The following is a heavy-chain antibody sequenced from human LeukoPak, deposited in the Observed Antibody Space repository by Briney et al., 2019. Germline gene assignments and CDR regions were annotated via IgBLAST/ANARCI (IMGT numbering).Heavy chain of an antibody. Sequence: GGSLRLSCAASGFTFSSYSMNWVRQAPGKGLEWVSSISSSSSYIYYADSVKGRFTISRDNAKNSLYLQMNSLRAEDTAVYYCARDSPGAYSSSSGFDYWGQGTLVTVSS. CDR3: ARDSPGAYSSSSGFDY. V-gene: IGHV3-21*01. CDR2: ISSSSSYI. D-gene: IGHD6-6*01. J-gene: IGHJ4*02. CDR1: GFTFSSYS.